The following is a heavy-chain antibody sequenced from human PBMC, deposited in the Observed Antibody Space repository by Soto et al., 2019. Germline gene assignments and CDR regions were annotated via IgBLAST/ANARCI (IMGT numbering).Heavy chain of an antibody. J-gene: IGHJ5*02. Sequence: QVQLQQWGAGLLKPSETLSLTCAVYGGSFSGYYWSWIRQPPGKVLEWIGEINHSGSTNYNPCLKSRVTISVDTSKNQFSLKLSSVTAANTAVYYCASDLMVATITWGQGTLVTVSS. CDR2: INHSGST. D-gene: IGHD5-12*01. CDR1: GGSFSGYY. V-gene: IGHV4-34*01. CDR3: ASDLMVATIT.